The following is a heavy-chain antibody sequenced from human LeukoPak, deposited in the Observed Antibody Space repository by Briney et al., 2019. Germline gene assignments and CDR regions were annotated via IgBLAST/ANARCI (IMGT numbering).Heavy chain of an antibody. J-gene: IGHJ4*02. D-gene: IGHD4-17*01. Sequence: SETLSLTCTVSGGSISSYYWSWIRQPAGEGLEWIGRIYTSGSTNYNPSLNSRVTMSIATSKNQFSLELSSVTAADTAVYYCARFGYGDYYFDYWGQGTLVTVSS. CDR3: ARFGYGDYYFDY. CDR2: IYTSGST. V-gene: IGHV4-4*07. CDR1: GGSISSYY.